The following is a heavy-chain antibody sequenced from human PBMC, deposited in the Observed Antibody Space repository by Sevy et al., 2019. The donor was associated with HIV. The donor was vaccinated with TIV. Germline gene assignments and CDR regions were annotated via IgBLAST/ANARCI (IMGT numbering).Heavy chain of an antibody. D-gene: IGHD2-15*01. CDR3: ATQYCSGGSCYFLFDY. J-gene: IGHJ4*02. CDR1: GGTFSSYA. CDR2: VIPIFGTA. V-gene: IGHV1-69*13. Sequence: ASVKVSCKASGGTFSSYAISWVRQAPGQGLEWMGGVIPIFGTANYAQKFQDRVTITADESTSTAYMELSSLRSEDTAVYYCATQYCSGGSCYFLFDYWGQGTLVTVSS.